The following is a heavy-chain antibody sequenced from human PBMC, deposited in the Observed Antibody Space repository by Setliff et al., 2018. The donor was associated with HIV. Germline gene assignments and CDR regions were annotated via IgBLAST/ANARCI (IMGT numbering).Heavy chain of an antibody. D-gene: IGHD6-13*01. Sequence: SVKVSCKASGDTSSTYAINWVRQAPGQGLEWMGQFIPILDITNYAQKFQGRVTITADKSRSTAYMELSSLSSEDTAVFYCARVGHSSSYHYYGMDVWGQGTTVTVSS. CDR3: ARVGHSSSYHYYGMDV. J-gene: IGHJ6*02. CDR2: FIPILDIT. CDR1: GDTSSTYA. V-gene: IGHV1-69*10.